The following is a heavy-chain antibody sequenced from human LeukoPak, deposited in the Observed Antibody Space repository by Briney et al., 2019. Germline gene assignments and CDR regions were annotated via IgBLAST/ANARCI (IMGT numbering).Heavy chain of an antibody. Sequence: GGSLRLSCAASGFTFSNYAMSWVRQSPGEGLEWISTISSSGGKTYYADSAKGRFTISRDNSKNTLYLQMNSLRAADTAVYYCARTRSGYYHDYWGQGTLVTVSS. J-gene: IGHJ4*02. V-gene: IGHV3-23*01. CDR1: GFTFSNYA. CDR2: ISSSGGKT. CDR3: ARTRSGYYHDY. D-gene: IGHD3-3*01.